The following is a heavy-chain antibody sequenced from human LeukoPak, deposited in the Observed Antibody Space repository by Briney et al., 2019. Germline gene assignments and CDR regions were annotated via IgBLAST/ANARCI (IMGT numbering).Heavy chain of an antibody. Sequence: GGSLRLSCAASGFTFSSYAMSWVRQAPGKGLEWVSAISGSGDSTYYADSVKGRFTISRDNSKNTLYLQMNSLRAEDTAVYFYAKSGGSAAGYFDYWGQGILVTVSS. J-gene: IGHJ4*02. CDR3: AKSGGSAAGYFDY. CDR1: GFTFSSYA. V-gene: IGHV3-23*01. CDR2: ISGSGDST. D-gene: IGHD6-13*01.